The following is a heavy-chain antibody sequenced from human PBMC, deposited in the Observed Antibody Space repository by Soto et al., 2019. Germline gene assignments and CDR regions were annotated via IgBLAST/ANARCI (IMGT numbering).Heavy chain of an antibody. V-gene: IGHV3-48*02. CDR2: IRDNGSTT. Sequence: GGSLRLSCAASEFTFSNYAMSWVRQAPGKGLEWVAVIRDNGSTTYYADSVKGRFTISRDNAKNSLYLQMNSLRDEDTAVYYCASDPYCGGDCYDAFDIWGQGTMVTVSS. D-gene: IGHD2-21*02. CDR1: EFTFSNYA. CDR3: ASDPYCGGDCYDAFDI. J-gene: IGHJ3*02.